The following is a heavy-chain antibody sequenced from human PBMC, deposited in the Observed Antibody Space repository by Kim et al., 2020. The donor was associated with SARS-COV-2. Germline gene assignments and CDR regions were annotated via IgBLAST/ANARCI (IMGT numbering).Heavy chain of an antibody. V-gene: IGHV4-34*01. CDR1: GGSFSGYY. Sequence: SETLSLTCAVYGGSFSGYYWSWIRQPPGKGLEWIGEINHSGSTNYNPSLKSRVTISVDTSKNQFSLKLSSVTAADTAVYYCARRCSEVVPAAMDLVLHYYHYMDVWGKGTTVTVSS. J-gene: IGHJ6*03. CDR3: ARRCSEVVPAAMDLVLHYYHYMDV. D-gene: IGHD2-2*01. CDR2: INHSGST.